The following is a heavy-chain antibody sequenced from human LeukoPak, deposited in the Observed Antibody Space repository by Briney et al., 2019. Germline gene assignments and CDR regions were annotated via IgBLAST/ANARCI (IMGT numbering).Heavy chain of an antibody. V-gene: IGHV3-15*01. Sequence: GGSLRLSCAASGFTFSNAWMSWVRQAPGKGLEWVGRIKSKTDGGTTDYAAPVKGRFTISRDDSKSIAYLQMNSLKTEDTAVYYCTSSHLGNYYYDSRYYYMDVWGKGTTVTVSS. CDR1: GFTFSNAW. J-gene: IGHJ6*03. D-gene: IGHD3-22*01. CDR3: TSSHLGNYYYDSRYYYMDV. CDR2: IKSKTDGGTT.